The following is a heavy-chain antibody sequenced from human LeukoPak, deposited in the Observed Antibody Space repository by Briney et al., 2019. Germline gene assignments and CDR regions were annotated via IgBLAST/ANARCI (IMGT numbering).Heavy chain of an antibody. J-gene: IGHJ4*02. V-gene: IGHV3-23*01. D-gene: IGHD5-18*01. CDR1: GFTFSSYA. CDR3: AKTDTAMVSAGYFDY. Sequence: GGSLRLSCAASGFTFSSYAMSWVRQAPGKGLEWVSAISGSGGSTYYADSVKGRFTISRDNSKNTLYLQMNSLRAEDTAVYYCAKTDTAMVSAGYFDYWGQGTLVTVSS. CDR2: ISGSGGST.